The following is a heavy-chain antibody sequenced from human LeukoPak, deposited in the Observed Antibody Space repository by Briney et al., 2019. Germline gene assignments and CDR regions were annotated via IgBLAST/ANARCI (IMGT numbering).Heavy chain of an antibody. D-gene: IGHD6-13*01. V-gene: IGHV4-59*01. CDR2: IYYSGST. CDR3: AGGSTRGSWFDY. CDR1: GGSISSYY. J-gene: IGHJ4*02. Sequence: SETLSLTCTVSGGSISSYYWSWIRQPPGKGLEWIGYIYYSGSTNYNPSLKSRVTISVDTSRNQFSLKLSSVTAADTAVYYCAGGSTRGSWFDYWGQGTLVTVSS.